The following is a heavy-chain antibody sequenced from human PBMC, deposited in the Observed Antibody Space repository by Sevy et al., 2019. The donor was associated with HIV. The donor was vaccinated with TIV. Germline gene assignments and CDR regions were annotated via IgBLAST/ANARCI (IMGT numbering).Heavy chain of an antibody. CDR1: GYTFTSYY. CDR2: INPSGGST. J-gene: IGHJ6*02. CDR3: ARIKSYDILTGYYYYGMDV. V-gene: IGHV1-46*01. D-gene: IGHD3-9*01. Sequence: ASVKVSCKASGYTFTSYYMHWVRQAPGQGLEWMGIINPSGGSTSYAQKFQGRVTMTRDTSTSTVYMELSSLRSEDTAVYYCARIKSYDILTGYYYYGMDVWGQGTTVTVSS.